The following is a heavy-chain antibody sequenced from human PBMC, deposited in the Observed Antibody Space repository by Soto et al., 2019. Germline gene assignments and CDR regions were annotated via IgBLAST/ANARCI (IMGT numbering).Heavy chain of an antibody. CDR1: GSSISSSSYY. CDR2: IYYSGST. CDR3: ARHTPAISISDH. J-gene: IGHJ4*02. V-gene: IGHV4-39*01. D-gene: IGHD2-15*01. Sequence: PSETLSLTCTLSGSSISSSSYYWGWIRQPPGKGLEWIGSIYYSGSTYYNPSLKSRVTISVDTSKNQFSLKLSSVTAADTAVYYCARHTPAISISDHWGQGTLVTVSS.